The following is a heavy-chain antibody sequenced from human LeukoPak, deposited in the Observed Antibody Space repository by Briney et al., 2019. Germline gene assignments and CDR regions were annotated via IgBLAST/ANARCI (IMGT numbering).Heavy chain of an antibody. J-gene: IGHJ4*02. CDR2: ISGSGGST. Sequence: PGGSLRLSCAASGFTFSSYAMSWVRQAPGKGLEWVSAISGSGGSTYYADSVKGRFTISRDNSKNTLYLQMNSLRAEDTAVYYCEGYPAETTVVTQSSFFDYWGQGTLVTVSS. CDR3: EGYPAETTVVTQSSFFDY. V-gene: IGHV3-23*01. CDR1: GFTFSSYA. D-gene: IGHD4-23*01.